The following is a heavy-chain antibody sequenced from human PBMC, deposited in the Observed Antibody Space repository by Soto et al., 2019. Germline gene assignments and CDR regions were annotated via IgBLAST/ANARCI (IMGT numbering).Heavy chain of an antibody. Sequence: SGPTLVNPTQTLTLTCTFSGFSLTSSGVGVGWIRQPPGKALEWLAIIFWNGDKRYSPSLKSRLSISTDTSRNQVVLTMTNMDPVDTATYYCSRRHRPLSDAWDGEDYWGQGTLVTVSS. V-gene: IGHV2-5*01. CDR3: SRRHRPLSDAWDGEDY. J-gene: IGHJ4*02. CDR1: GFSLTSSGVG. CDR2: IFWNGDK. D-gene: IGHD3-10*01.